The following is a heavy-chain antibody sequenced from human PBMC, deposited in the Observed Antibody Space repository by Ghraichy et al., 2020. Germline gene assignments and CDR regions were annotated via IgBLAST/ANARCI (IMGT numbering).Heavy chain of an antibody. CDR1: GFTVSSKY. CDR2: FYTAGYA. Sequence: GGSLRLSCRASGFTVSSKYMSWVRQAPGKGLEWVSIFYTAGYAYYADSVKGRFTLSRDSSENTLFLQMNSLRAEDTAMYYCAGGHLGFFDLWGRGTLVTVSS. V-gene: IGHV3-53*01. CDR3: AGGHLGFFDL. J-gene: IGHJ2*01.